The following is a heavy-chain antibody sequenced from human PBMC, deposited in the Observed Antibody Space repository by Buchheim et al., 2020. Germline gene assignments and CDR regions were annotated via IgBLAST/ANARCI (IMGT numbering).Heavy chain of an antibody. CDR2: INPSSGST. V-gene: IGHV1-46*01. J-gene: IGHJ4*02. CDR1: GYIFTAYY. D-gene: IGHD1-20*01. Sequence: VQLVQSGAEVKKPGASVKVSCKASGYIFTAYYMNWVRQAPGQGLEWMGIINPSSGSTSYAQKFQGRVTLTMDTSMITAYMELSSLTSEDTAMYYCARGDNGSDSDYWGQGTL. CDR3: ARGDNGSDSDY.